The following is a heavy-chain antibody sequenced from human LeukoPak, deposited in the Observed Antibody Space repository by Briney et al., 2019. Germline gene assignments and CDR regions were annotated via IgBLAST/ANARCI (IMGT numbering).Heavy chain of an antibody. D-gene: IGHD5-18*01. CDR3: ARAYSYSSGFDY. Sequence: ASVKVSCKASGYTFTSYYMHWVRQAPGQGLEWMGVISPSGGSTTYAQKFQGRVTMTRDTSTSTVSMELSSLRSEDTAVYYRARAYSYSSGFDYWGQGTLVTVSS. CDR2: ISPSGGST. V-gene: IGHV1-46*01. J-gene: IGHJ4*02. CDR1: GYTFTSYY.